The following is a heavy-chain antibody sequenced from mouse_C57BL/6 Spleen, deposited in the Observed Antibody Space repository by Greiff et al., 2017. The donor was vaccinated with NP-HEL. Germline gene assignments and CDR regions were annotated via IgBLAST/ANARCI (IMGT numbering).Heavy chain of an antibody. D-gene: IGHD2-5*01. Sequence: QVQLQQSGAELARPGASVKLSCKASGYAFSSYWMNWVKQRPGKGLEWIGQIYPGDGDTNYNGKFKGKATLTADKSSSTAYMQLSSLTSEDSAVYFCARDSNSWFAYWGQGTLVTVSA. V-gene: IGHV1-80*01. J-gene: IGHJ3*01. CDR1: GYAFSSYW. CDR3: ARDSNSWFAY. CDR2: IYPGDGDT.